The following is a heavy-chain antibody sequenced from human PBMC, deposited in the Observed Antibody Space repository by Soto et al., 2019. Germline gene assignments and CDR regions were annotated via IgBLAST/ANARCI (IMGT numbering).Heavy chain of an antibody. V-gene: IGHV3-23*01. CDR3: ARDYFCSSGYEPFDS. J-gene: IGHJ4*02. CDR1: GFTFSSSD. Sequence: SLRLSCAASGFTFSSSDMSWVRQAPGNGLEWVSTISRNGAATYYADSVKGRFTISRDNSKNMLYLQMNSLRAEDTAVYGCARDYFCSSGYEPFDSWGQGTLVTVSS. D-gene: IGHD3-22*01. CDR2: ISRNGAAT.